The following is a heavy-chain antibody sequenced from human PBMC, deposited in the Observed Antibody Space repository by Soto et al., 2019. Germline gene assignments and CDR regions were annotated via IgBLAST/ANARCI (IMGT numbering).Heavy chain of an antibody. CDR3: TQANSSSWRYYYYGMDV. D-gene: IGHD6-13*01. J-gene: IGHJ6*02. V-gene: IGHV3-15*07. CDR1: GFTFSNAW. Sequence: EVQLVESGGGLVKPGGSLRLSCAASGFTFSNAWMNWVRQAPGKGLEWVGRIKSKTDGGTTDYVAPVKGRFTISRDDSENTLYLQMNSLKTEDTAVYYCTQANSSSWRYYYYGMDVWGQGTTVTASS. CDR2: IKSKTDGGTT.